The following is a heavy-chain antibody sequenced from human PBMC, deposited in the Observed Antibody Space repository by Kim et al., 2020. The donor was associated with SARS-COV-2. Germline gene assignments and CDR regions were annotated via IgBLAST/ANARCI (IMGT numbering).Heavy chain of an antibody. D-gene: IGHD2-15*01. CDR3: AKERRKYCSGGSCHLEY. Sequence: GGSLRLSCVASRFTFSSYGLHWVRQAPGKGLEWVAVIWYDGRNKYHADSVKGRFTISSDNTKNTLYLQMNNLRAEDTAVYYCAKERRKYCSGGSCHLEYWGQGTLGTVSS. CDR1: RFTFSSYG. V-gene: IGHV3-33*06. CDR2: IWYDGRNK. J-gene: IGHJ4*02.